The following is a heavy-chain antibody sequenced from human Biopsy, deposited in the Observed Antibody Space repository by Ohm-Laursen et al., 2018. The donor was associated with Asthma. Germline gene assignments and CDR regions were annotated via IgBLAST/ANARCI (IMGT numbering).Heavy chain of an antibody. CDR1: GFSFSDYY. J-gene: IGHJ6*02. D-gene: IGHD2-2*01. CDR3: AKGFSSTSCYGICYYYAMDV. Sequence: GSLRLSCTASGFSFSDYYMTWMRQAPGKGLEWVSSISSSGSTTYPAESVKGRFTISRDNAQKSLFLQMGSLRAEDTAVYYCAKGFSSTSCYGICYYYAMDVWGQGTTVTVSS. CDR2: ISSSGSTT. V-gene: IGHV3-11*01.